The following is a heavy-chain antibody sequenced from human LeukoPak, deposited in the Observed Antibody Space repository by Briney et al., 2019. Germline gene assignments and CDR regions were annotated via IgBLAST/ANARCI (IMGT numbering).Heavy chain of an antibody. CDR1: GFTFDDYA. D-gene: IGHD1-26*01. CDR2: ISWNSGTI. CDR3: ARGNSGSYSQDWFGP. J-gene: IGHJ5*02. Sequence: GGSLRLSCAAAGFTFDDYAMHWVRQAPGRGLEWVSGISWNSGTIGYADSVKGRFTISRDNAKNSLYLQMSSLRAEDMAFYYCARGNSGSYSQDWFGPWGQGTLVTVSS. V-gene: IGHV3-9*03.